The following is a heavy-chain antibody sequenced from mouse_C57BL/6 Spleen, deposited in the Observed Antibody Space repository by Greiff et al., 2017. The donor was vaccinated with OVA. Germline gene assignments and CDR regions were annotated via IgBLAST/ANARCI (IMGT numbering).Heavy chain of an antibody. CDR1: GFNIKDDY. V-gene: IGHV14-4*01. J-gene: IGHJ3*01. Sequence: DVKLVESGAELVRPGASVKLSCTASGFNIKDDYMHWVKQRPEQGLEWIGWIDPENGDTEYASKFQGKATITADTSSNTAYLQLSSLTSEDTAVYYCTTGRLRAWFAYWGQGTLVTVSA. CDR2: IDPENGDT. CDR3: TTGRLRAWFAY. D-gene: IGHD2-4*01.